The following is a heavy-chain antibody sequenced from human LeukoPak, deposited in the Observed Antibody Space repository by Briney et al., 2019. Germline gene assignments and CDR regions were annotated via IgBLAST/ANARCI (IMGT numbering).Heavy chain of an antibody. CDR3: ARTRGGLRLTMIVARSYFDY. D-gene: IGHD3-22*01. V-gene: IGHV1-18*01. Sequence: ASVKVSCKASGYTFTSYGISWVRQAPGQGLEGMGWISAYNGNTNYAQKLQGRVTMTTDTSTSTAYMELRSLRSDDPAVYYCARTRGGLRLTMIVARSYFDYWGQGTLVTVSS. CDR2: ISAYNGNT. J-gene: IGHJ4*02. CDR1: GYTFTSYG.